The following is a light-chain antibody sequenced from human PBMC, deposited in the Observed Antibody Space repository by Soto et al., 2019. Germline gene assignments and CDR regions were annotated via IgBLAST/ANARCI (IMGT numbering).Light chain of an antibody. Sequence: DIQMTQSPSSLSASVGDRVTITCRASQSISNYLNWYQIKPGKAPKLLIYAASSLHSGVPSRFSGGGSGTHFTLTISSLQPGDFATYFCQQSYNTPWTFGQGTKVDI. J-gene: IGKJ1*01. CDR2: AAS. V-gene: IGKV1-39*01. CDR1: QSISNY. CDR3: QQSYNTPWT.